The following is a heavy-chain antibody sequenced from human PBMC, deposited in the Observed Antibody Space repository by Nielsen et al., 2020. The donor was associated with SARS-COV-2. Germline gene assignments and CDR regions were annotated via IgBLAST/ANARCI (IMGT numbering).Heavy chain of an antibody. V-gene: IGHV1-8*01. CDR3: ARGASLKWHPAY. D-gene: IGHD5-12*01. CDR1: GYTFTSYD. CDR2: MNPNSGNT. J-gene: IGHJ4*02. Sequence: ASVKVSCKASGYTFTSYDINWVRQATGQGLEWMGWMNPNSGNTGYAQKFQGRVTMTRNTSISTAYMELSSLRSEDTAVYYCARGASLKWHPAYWGQGTLATVSS.